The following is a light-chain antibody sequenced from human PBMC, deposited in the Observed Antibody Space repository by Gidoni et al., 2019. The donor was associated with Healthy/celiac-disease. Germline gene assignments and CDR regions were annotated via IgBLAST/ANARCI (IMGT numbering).Light chain of an antibody. CDR1: QSVSSY. J-gene: IGKJ3*01. CDR3: QQRVT. V-gene: IGKV3-11*01. Sequence: EIVLTQSPATLSLSPGERATLSCRASQSVSSYLAWYQQKPGQAPRLLIYDASNRATGIQARFSGSGSGTDFTLTLSSLEPEDFAVYYCQQRVTFGPGTKVDIK. CDR2: DAS.